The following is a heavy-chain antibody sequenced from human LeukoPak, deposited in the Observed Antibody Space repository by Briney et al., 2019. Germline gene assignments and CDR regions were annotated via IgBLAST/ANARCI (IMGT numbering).Heavy chain of an antibody. CDR2: ISVSGDRT. J-gene: IGHJ3*01. CDR3: VKDTPSVGSWAALDA. V-gene: IGHV3-64D*09. CDR1: GFTFSAYA. D-gene: IGHD3-10*01. Sequence: GSLRPSCSASGFTFSAYAMHWVRQAPGKGLEYVSAISVSGDRTFYADSLKGRFTISRDNLENTLYLQLTSLRPEDTAVYYCVKDTPSVGSWAALDAWGQWSMVTVFS.